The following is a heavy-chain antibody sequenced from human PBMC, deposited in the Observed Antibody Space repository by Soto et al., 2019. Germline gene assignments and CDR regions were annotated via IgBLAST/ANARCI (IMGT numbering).Heavy chain of an antibody. CDR2: ISGSGGST. CDR1: GFTFSRYA. V-gene: IGHV3-23*01. D-gene: IGHD6-6*01. CDR3: AIPQLARHYYYYYGMDV. J-gene: IGHJ6*02. Sequence: ESGGGLVQPGGSLRLSCAASGFTFSRYAMSWVRQAPGKGLEWVSAISGSGGSTYYADSVKGRFTISRDNSKNTLYLQMNSLRAEDTAVYYCAIPQLARHYYYYYGMDVWGQGTTVTVSS.